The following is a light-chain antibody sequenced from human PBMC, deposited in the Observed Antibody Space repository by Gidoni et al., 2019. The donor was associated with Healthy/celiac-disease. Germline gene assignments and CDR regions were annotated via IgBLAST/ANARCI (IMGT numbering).Light chain of an antibody. CDR1: QSISSY. CDR3: QQSYSTPLT. J-gene: IGKJ3*01. CDR2: AAS. V-gene: IGKV1-39*01. Sequence: DIQMTPPPSSLSSSVGERVTITCRASQSISSYLNWYQQKPGKAPKLLIYAASSLQSGVPSRCSGRGSGTDFTLTISSLQPEDFATYYCQQSYSTPLTFGPGTKVDIK.